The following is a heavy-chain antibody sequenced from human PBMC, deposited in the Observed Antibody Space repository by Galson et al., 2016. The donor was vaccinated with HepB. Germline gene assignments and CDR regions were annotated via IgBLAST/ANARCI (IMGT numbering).Heavy chain of an antibody. CDR2: VYYSGST. D-gene: IGHD6-19*01. CDR1: GASISSSY. J-gene: IGHJ6*02. Sequence: ETLSLTCTVSGASISSSYWSWIRQPPGKGLEWIGYVYYSGSTRYNPSLKSRVTISVDTSKNQFSLKVSSVTAADTAVYYCARDQWLDHYHYYGMDVWGQGTTVTVSS. V-gene: IGHV4-59*01. CDR3: ARDQWLDHYHYYGMDV.